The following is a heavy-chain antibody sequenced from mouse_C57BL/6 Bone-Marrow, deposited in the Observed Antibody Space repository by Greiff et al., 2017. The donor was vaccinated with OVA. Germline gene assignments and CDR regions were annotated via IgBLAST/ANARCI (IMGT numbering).Heavy chain of an antibody. CDR2: ISNGGGST. Sequence: EVQGVESGGGLVQPGGSLKLSCAASGFTFSDYYMYWVRQTPEKRLEWVAYISNGGGSTYYPDTVKGRFTISRDNAKNTLYLQMSRLKSEDTAMYYCARWEGWYFDVWGTGTTVTVSS. CDR1: GFTFSDYY. J-gene: IGHJ1*03. D-gene: IGHD4-1*01. V-gene: IGHV5-12*01. CDR3: ARWEGWYFDV.